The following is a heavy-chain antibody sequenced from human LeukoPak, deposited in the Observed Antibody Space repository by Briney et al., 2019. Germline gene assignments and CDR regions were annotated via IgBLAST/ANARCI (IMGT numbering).Heavy chain of an antibody. CDR2: ISGSGGST. D-gene: IGHD3-22*01. J-gene: IGHJ4*02. V-gene: IGHV3-23*01. Sequence: GGSLRLSCAASGFTFNSYAMSWVRQAPGKGLEWVSAISGSGGSTYYADSVKGRFTISRDNSENTLYLQMNSLRAEDTAVYYCAKDPTMIVVVIPDYWGQGTLVTVSS. CDR1: GFTFNSYA. CDR3: AKDPTMIVVVIPDY.